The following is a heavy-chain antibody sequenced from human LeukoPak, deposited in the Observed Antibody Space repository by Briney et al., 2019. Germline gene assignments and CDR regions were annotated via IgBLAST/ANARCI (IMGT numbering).Heavy chain of an antibody. J-gene: IGHJ4*02. D-gene: IGHD3-22*01. CDR3: ARAHYYDSSGLDF. Sequence: GGSLRLSCAVSGFTFEDYGMSWVRQGPGKGLEWVSYISSSGSTIYYADSLKGRFTISRDNAKNSLYLQMNSLRAEDTAVYYCARAHYYDSSGLDFWGQGTLVTVSS. CDR2: ISSSGSTI. CDR1: GFTFEDYG. V-gene: IGHV3-48*04.